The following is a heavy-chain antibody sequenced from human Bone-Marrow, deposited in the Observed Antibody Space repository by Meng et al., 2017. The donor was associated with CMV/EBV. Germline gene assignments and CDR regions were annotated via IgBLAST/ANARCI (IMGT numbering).Heavy chain of an antibody. J-gene: IGHJ4*02. D-gene: IGHD4-23*01. Sequence: GESLKISCAASGFTFSDYYMSWIRQAPGKGLEWVSYISSSGSTIYYADSVKGRFTISRDNAKNSVYLQMNSLRAEDTAVYYCARDLSRTKRDYRGISDYWGLGTLVTVSS. CDR2: ISSSGSTI. CDR1: GFTFSDYY. CDR3: ARDLSRTKRDYRGISDY. V-gene: IGHV3-11*04.